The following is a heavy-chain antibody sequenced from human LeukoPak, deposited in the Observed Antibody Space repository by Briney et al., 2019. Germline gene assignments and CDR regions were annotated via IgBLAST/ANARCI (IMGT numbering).Heavy chain of an antibody. V-gene: IGHV4-59*01. Sequence: KPSETLSLTCTVSGGSISSYYWSWIRQPPGKGLEWIGYIYYSGSTNYDPSLKSRVTISVDTSKNQFSLKLSSVTAADTAVYYCARDRGGGWFDPWGQGTLVTVSS. CDR1: GGSISSYY. J-gene: IGHJ5*02. CDR2: IYYSGST. CDR3: ARDRGGGWFDP. D-gene: IGHD3-16*01.